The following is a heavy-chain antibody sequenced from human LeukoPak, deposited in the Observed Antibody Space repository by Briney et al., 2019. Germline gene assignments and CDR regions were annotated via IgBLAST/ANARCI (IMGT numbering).Heavy chain of an antibody. D-gene: IGHD2-2*01. J-gene: IGHJ4*02. CDR3: VSFYETY. CDR2: IYVSGGSR. Sequence: PGGSLRLSCAASGFTFSRYSMIWVRQGPGKGLGWVSAIYVSGGSRIYADSSKGRFTISNDNAQNMVYLPMTSLSVDDRAGYYCVSFYETYWGRGTLVTVSS. V-gene: IGHV3-23*01. CDR1: GFTFSRYS.